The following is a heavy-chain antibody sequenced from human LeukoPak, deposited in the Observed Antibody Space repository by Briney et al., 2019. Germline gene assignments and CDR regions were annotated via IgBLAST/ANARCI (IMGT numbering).Heavy chain of an antibody. CDR1: GFTFSSYA. CDR2: ISYDGSNK. Sequence: GGSLRLSCAASGFTFSSYAMHWVRQAPGKGLEWVAVISYDGSNKYYADFVKGRFTISRDNSKNTLYLQMNSLRAEDTAVYYCAGDSAAAWYFDYWGQGTLVTVSS. D-gene: IGHD6-13*01. CDR3: AGDSAAAWYFDY. J-gene: IGHJ4*02. V-gene: IGHV3-30*04.